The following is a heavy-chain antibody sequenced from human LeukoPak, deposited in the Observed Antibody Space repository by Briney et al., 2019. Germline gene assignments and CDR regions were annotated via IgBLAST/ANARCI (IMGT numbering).Heavy chain of an antibody. CDR3: AQDRAWIEFYF. J-gene: IGHJ4*02. Sequence: GGSLRLSCAASGFIFRNYGMNWVRQAPGKGLEWVSGISPGGDKPYYADSVRGRFTISRDNSKSTMYLQMNSLRAEDTAVYYCAQDRAWIEFYFWGQGTLVTVSS. V-gene: IGHV3-23*01. D-gene: IGHD2/OR15-2a*01. CDR2: ISPGGDKP. CDR1: GFIFRNYG.